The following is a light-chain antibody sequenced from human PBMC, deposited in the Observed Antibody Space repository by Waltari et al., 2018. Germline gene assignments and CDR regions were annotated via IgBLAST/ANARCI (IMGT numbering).Light chain of an antibody. Sequence: DIQMTQSPSSLSASVGDRVTVTCRATQGINKDLSWYQQKSGKVPTLLIFAASTLQTGVSSRFSGSGSGTDFTLTIRSLQPEDVATYYCQQEYTIPWTFGQGTEVEIK. CDR2: AAS. CDR1: QGINKD. J-gene: IGKJ1*01. V-gene: IGKV1-27*01. CDR3: QQEYTIPWT.